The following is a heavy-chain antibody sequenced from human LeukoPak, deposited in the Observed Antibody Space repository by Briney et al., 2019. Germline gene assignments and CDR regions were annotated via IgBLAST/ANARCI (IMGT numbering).Heavy chain of an antibody. V-gene: IGHV3-15*01. Sequence: GGSLRLSCAASGFTFSNAWMSWVRQAPGKGLEWVGRIKSKTDGGTTDYTAPVKGRFTISRDDSKNTLYLQMNSLKTEDTAVYYCTLFLTAIVAPTNVDCWGQGTLVTVSS. CDR2: IKSKTDGGTT. CDR3: TLFLTAIVAPTNVDC. J-gene: IGHJ4*02. D-gene: IGHD1-26*01. CDR1: GFTFSNAW.